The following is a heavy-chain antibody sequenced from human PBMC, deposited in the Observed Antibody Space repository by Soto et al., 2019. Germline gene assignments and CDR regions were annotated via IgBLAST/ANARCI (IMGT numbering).Heavy chain of an antibody. D-gene: IGHD5-12*01. J-gene: IGHJ6*02. CDR1: GGSISSGDYY. V-gene: IGHV4-30-4*01. CDR3: AGDVLRGYSGDGGMDV. Sequence: SETLSLTCTVSGGSISSGDYYWSLIRQPPGKGLEWIGYIYYSGSTYYNPSLKSRVTISVDTSKNQFSLKLSSVTAAGTGVYYCAGDVLRGYSGDGGMDVWGQGTTVTVSS. CDR2: IYYSGST.